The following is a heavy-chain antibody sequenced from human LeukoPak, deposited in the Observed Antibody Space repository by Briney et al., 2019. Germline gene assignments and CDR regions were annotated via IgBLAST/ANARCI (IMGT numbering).Heavy chain of an antibody. CDR3: AKEIYGDSTGGRFQH. J-gene: IGHJ1*01. CDR2: ISGSGGST. D-gene: IGHD4-17*01. CDR1: GFTFSSYW. V-gene: IGHV3-23*01. Sequence: PGGSLRLSCAASGFTFSSYWMSWVRQAPGKGLEWVSTISGSGGSTYYADSVKGRFTISRDNSKNTLYVQMNSLRAEDTAVYYCAKEIYGDSTGGRFQHWGQGTLVTVSS.